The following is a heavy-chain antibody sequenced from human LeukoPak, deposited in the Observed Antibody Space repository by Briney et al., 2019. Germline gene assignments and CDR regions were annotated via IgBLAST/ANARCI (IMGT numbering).Heavy chain of an antibody. CDR3: AKDISPRPDYSDY. CDR1: GFTFDDYA. D-gene: IGHD6-6*01. V-gene: IGHV3-9*01. CDR2: ISWNSGSI. J-gene: IGHJ4*02. Sequence: PGRSLRLSCAASGFTFDDYAMHWVRHAPGKGLEWVSGISWNSGSIVYADSVKGRFTISRDNAKNSLYLQMNSLRAEDTALYYCAKDISPRPDYSDYWGQGTLVTVSS.